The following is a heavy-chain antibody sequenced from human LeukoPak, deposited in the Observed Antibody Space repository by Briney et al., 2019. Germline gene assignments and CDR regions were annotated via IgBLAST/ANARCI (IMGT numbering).Heavy chain of an antibody. CDR1: GYTFTIYD. Sequence: ASVKVCCKASGYTFTIYDINWVRQATGQGLEWRGWMNPNSGNTGYAQKFQGRVTMTRNTSISTAYMELSSMRSDDTAVYYCARAFVVVPAAILGVFYYYYMDVRGKGTTVTVSS. J-gene: IGHJ6*03. D-gene: IGHD2-2*01. CDR2: MNPNSGNT. V-gene: IGHV1-8*01. CDR3: ARAFVVVPAAILGVFYYYYMDV.